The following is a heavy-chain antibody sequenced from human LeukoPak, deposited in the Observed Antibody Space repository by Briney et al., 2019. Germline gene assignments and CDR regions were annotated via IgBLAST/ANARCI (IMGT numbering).Heavy chain of an antibody. J-gene: IGHJ4*02. CDR3: AKPAVDTAMAYYFDY. CDR1: GFTFSSYV. CDR2: ISGSGGST. Sequence: PGGSLRLSCAASGFTFSSYVMSWVRQAPGKGLEWVSAISGSGGSTYYADSVKGRFTISRDNSKNTLYLQMNNLRAEDTAVYYCAKPAVDTAMAYYFDYWGQGTLVTVSS. V-gene: IGHV3-23*01. D-gene: IGHD5-18*01.